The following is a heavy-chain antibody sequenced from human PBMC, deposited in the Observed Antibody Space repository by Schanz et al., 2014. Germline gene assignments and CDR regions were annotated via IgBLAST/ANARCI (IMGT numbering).Heavy chain of an antibody. Sequence: QVQLVQSGAEVKKPGSSVKVSCKATGDTFDNFGISWVRQAPGQGREWMGWISAYSGNSKYAQKLQGRVTMTTDTSTNTAYMELRSLTSDDTAVYYCARFNSGSHSPPYYYYGMDVWGQGTTVTVSS. V-gene: IGHV1-18*01. CDR3: ARFNSGSHSPPYYYYGMDV. CDR1: GDTFDNFG. D-gene: IGHD1-26*01. CDR2: ISAYSGNS. J-gene: IGHJ6*02.